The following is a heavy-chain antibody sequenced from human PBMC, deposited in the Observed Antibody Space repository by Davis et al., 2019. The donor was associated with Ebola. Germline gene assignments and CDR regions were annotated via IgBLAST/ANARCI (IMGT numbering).Heavy chain of an antibody. Sequence: GESLKISCKGSGYSFTSYWISWVRQMPGKGLEWMGIIYPGDSDTRYSPSFQGQVTISADKSISTAYLQWSSLKASDTAMYYCARRAIVEYGGNSHAFDIWGQGTMVTVSS. CDR1: GYSFTSYW. D-gene: IGHD4-23*01. J-gene: IGHJ3*02. V-gene: IGHV5-51*01. CDR2: IYPGDSDT. CDR3: ARRAIVEYGGNSHAFDI.